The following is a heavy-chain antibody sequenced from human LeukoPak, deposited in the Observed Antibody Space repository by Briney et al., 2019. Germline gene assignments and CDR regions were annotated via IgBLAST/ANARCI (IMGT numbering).Heavy chain of an antibody. CDR2: ISSSSSYI. Sequence: GGSLRLSCAASGFTFDDYGMNWVRQAPGKGLEWVSSISSSSSYIYYADSVKGRFTISRDNAKNSLYLQMNSLRAEDTAVYYCARGSSDYLLDYWGQGTLVTVSS. CDR3: ARGSSDYLLDY. J-gene: IGHJ4*02. D-gene: IGHD4-17*01. CDR1: GFTFDDYG. V-gene: IGHV3-21*01.